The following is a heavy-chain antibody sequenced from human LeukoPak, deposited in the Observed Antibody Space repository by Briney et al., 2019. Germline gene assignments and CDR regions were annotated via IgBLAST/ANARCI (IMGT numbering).Heavy chain of an antibody. CDR2: ISGSGGST. CDR3: AKLSYAYCGGDCSHFDY. CDR1: GFTFSSYA. V-gene: IGHV3-23*01. D-gene: IGHD2-21*02. Sequence: GRSLRLSCAASGFTFSSYAMHWVRQAPGKGLEWVSAISGSGGSTYYADSVKGRFTISRDNSKNTLYLQMNSLRAEDTAVYYCAKLSYAYCGGDCSHFDYWGQGTLVAVSS. J-gene: IGHJ4*02.